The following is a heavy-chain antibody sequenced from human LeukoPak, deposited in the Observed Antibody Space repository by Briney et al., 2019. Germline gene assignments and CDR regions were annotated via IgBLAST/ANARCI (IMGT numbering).Heavy chain of an antibody. Sequence: PSQTLSLTCTVSGGSISSGSYYWSWIRQPPGKGLEWIGSTYYSGSTYYNQSLKSRVTISVDTSKNQFSLRLTSVTAADTAVYYCARQYYDSSGYYPWYFDYWGQGTLVTVSS. D-gene: IGHD3-22*01. V-gene: IGHV4-39*01. CDR1: GGSISSGSYY. CDR3: ARQYYDSSGYYPWYFDY. J-gene: IGHJ4*02. CDR2: TYYSGST.